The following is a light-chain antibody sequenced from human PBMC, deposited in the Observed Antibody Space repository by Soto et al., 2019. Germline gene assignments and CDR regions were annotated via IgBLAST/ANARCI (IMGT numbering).Light chain of an antibody. CDR3: QQYNNWPRT. Sequence: EIVMTQSPATLSVSPGERATLSCRASQSVSRNLDWYQQKPGQAPRLLIYGASTRATGIPARFSGSGSGTEFTLTISSLQSEDFAVYSCQQYNNWPRTFGQGTKVEIK. CDR2: GAS. CDR1: QSVSRN. J-gene: IGKJ1*01. V-gene: IGKV3-15*01.